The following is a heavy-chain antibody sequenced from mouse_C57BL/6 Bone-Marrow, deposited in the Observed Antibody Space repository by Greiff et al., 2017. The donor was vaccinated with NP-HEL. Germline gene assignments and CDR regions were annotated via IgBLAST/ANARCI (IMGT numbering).Heavy chain of an antibody. J-gene: IGHJ3*01. Sequence: QVQLQQSGAELARPGASVKLSCKASGYTFTSYGISWVKQRTGQGLEWIGEIYPRSGNTYYNEKFKDKATLTADKSSSTAYMELRSLTSEDAAVYFCARKNWFAYWGQGTLVTVSA. CDR1: GYTFTSYG. CDR2: IYPRSGNT. V-gene: IGHV1-81*01. CDR3: ARKNWFAY.